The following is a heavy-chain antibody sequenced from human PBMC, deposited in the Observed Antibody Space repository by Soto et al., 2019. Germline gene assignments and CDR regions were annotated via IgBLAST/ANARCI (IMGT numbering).Heavy chain of an antibody. D-gene: IGHD2-2*01. CDR3: ARDSGKNIVVVPAAMWGGMDV. CDR2: IIPIFGTA. V-gene: IGHV1-69*13. CDR1: GGTFSSYA. J-gene: IGHJ6*02. Sequence: ASVKVSCKASGGTFSSYAISWVRQAPGQGLEWMGGIIPIFGTANYAQKFQGRVTITADESTSTAYMELSSLRSEDTAVYYCARDSGKNIVVVPAAMWGGMDVWGQGTTVTVSS.